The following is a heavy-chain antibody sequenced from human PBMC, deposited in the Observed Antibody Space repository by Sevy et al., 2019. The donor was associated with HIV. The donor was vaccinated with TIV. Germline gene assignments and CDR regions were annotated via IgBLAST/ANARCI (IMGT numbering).Heavy chain of an antibody. CDR3: TSIYCSGGSCYSGAFDY. CDR2: IRSKAYGGPT. D-gene: IGHD2-15*01. J-gene: IGHJ4*02. V-gene: IGHV3-49*03. CDR1: GFTFGDYA. Sequence: GGSLRLSCTASGFTFGDYAMSWFRQAPGKGLEWVGFIRSKAYGGPTEYAASVKGRFTISRDDSKSIAYLQMNSLKTEDTAVYYCTSIYCSGGSCYSGAFDYWGQGTLVTVSS.